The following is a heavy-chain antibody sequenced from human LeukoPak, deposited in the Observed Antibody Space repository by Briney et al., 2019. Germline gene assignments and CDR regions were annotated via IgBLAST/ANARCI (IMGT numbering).Heavy chain of an antibody. CDR2: ISKDVRNI. J-gene: IGHJ4*02. D-gene: IGHD5-24*01. CDR3: VRDRGWLQDYFDN. V-gene: IGHV3-30*03. CDR1: GFTFSNYW. Sequence: PGGSLRLSCAASGFTFSNYWMSWVRQAPGKGLEWVAVISKDVRNIYYGDSVKGRFTISRDNSKNTVDLHMDSLRVEDTAVYYCVRDRGWLQDYFDNWGQGTLVTVSS.